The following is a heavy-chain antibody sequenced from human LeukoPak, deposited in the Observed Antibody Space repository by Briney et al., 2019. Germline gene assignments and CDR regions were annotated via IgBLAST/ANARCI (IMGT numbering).Heavy chain of an antibody. V-gene: IGHV3-11*01. Sequence: GGSLRLSCTVSGFTLTGHYMSWYRQSPERGLEWISWITSSGTTTDYADSVKGRFTISRDNRKNSVYLQMSSLRADDTAVYYCARDPDYGDPYWGQGTLVTVSS. CDR2: ITSSGTTT. CDR1: GFTLTGHY. CDR3: ARDPDYGDPY. D-gene: IGHD4-17*01. J-gene: IGHJ4*02.